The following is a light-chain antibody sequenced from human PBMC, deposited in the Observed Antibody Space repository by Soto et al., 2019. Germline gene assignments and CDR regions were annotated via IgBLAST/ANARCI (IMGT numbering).Light chain of an antibody. V-gene: IGKV3-20*01. CDR1: QSVSINY. CDR2: GAS. J-gene: IGKJ2*01. Sequence: EIVLTQSPGTLSLSPGERATLSCRASQSVSINYLAWYQQKPGQAPRLLIYGASSRATGIPDRFSGSGSGTDYTLTISTLEPEDFAVYYCQRYGSSPDTFGQGPKLEIK. CDR3: QRYGSSPDT.